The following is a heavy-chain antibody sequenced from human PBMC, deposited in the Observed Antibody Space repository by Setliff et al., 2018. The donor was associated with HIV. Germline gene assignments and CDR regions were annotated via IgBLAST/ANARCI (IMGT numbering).Heavy chain of an antibody. D-gene: IGHD3-16*02. CDR3: AREFPLRLGELSLPGY. J-gene: IGHJ4*02. Sequence: ASVKVSCKASGYTFTDNYIHWVRQAPGQGLEWMAWINSASGGTNYAQKFQGRVTMTRDTSISRAYMELRRLRSDDTAVYYCAREFPLRLGELSLPGYWGQGTPVTVSS. V-gene: IGHV1-2*02. CDR1: GYTFTDNY. CDR2: INSASGGT.